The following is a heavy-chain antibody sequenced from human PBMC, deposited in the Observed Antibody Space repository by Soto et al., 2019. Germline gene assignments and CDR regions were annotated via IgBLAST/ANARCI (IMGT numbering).Heavy chain of an antibody. CDR2: ISGSGGST. J-gene: IGHJ4*02. CDR3: STTRMTTAYFDY. Sequence: EVKLLESGGGLAQPGGSLRLSCAASGFTFSSYAMSWVRQAPGKGLEWVSAISGSGGSTYYADSVKGRFTISRDNSKNTLYLQMNSLRAEDTAVYYCSTTRMTTAYFDYWGQGTLVTVSS. D-gene: IGHD4-17*01. CDR1: GFTFSSYA. V-gene: IGHV3-23*01.